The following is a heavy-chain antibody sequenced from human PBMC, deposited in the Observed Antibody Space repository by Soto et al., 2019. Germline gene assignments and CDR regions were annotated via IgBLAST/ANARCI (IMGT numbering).Heavy chain of an antibody. CDR3: ARVTAGSSKRPVYYYYYGMDV. V-gene: IGHV1-69*13. J-gene: IGHJ6*02. CDR1: GGTFSSYA. CDR2: IIPIFGTA. Sequence: SVKVSCKASGGTFSSYAISWVRQAPGQGLEWMGGIIPIFGTANYAQKFQGRVTITADESTSTAYMELSSLRSEDTAVYYCARVTAGSSKRPVYYYYYGMDVWGQGTTVTVSS. D-gene: IGHD1-26*01.